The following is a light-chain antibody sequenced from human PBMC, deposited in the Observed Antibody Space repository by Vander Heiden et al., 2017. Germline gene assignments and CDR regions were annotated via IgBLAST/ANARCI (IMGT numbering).Light chain of an antibody. V-gene: IGKV1-39*01. CDR1: QSISHF. Sequence: DIQMSRSPSSLSASVGDRLTITSRASQSISHFTTWSQQRPGKAPQLLPSTSSQLQSGVPSRFSRSGSGTDFTLTISSLQPEDFATYYCQQSYKNPVTFGGGTRVEIK. CDR2: TSS. CDR3: QQSYKNPVT. J-gene: IGKJ4*01.